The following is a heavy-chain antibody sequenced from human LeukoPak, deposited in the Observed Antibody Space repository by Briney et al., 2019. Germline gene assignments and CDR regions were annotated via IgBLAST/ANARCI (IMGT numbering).Heavy chain of an antibody. Sequence: SETLSLTCAVYGGSFSGYYWSWIRQPPGKGLEWIGEINHSGSTNYNPSLKSRVTISVDTSKNQFSLKLGSVTAADTAVYYCARGITMVRGEEDFDYWGQGTLVTVSS. CDR3: ARGITMVRGEEDFDY. D-gene: IGHD3-10*01. CDR2: INHSGST. V-gene: IGHV4-34*01. CDR1: GGSFSGYY. J-gene: IGHJ4*02.